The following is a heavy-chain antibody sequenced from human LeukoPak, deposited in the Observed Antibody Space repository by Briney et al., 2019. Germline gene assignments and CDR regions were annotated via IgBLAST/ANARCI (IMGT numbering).Heavy chain of an antibody. D-gene: IGHD3-22*01. CDR1: GGSISSSRYY. J-gene: IGHJ4*02. CDR3: ARVLHYYDSRGPTYHFDY. V-gene: IGHV4-39*07. Sequence: PSEPLSLPCTVSGGSISSSRYYWGWIRQPPGKGLEWIGSLYYSGSTYHNPSLKSRVTMSVDTSKSLFSLKLSSVTAADTAVYYCARVLHYYDSRGPTYHFDYWGQGTLVTVSS. CDR2: LYYSGST.